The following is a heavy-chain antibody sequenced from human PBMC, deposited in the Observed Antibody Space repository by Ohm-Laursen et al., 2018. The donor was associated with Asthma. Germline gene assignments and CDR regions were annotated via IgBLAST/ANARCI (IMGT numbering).Heavy chain of an antibody. D-gene: IGHD3-22*01. V-gene: IGHV3-30-3*01. J-gene: IGHJ4*02. CDR2: ISYDGSNK. CDR3: ASSPGKYLVVILSVY. CDR1: GFTFRSYA. Sequence: SLRLSCAASGFTFRSYAMHWVRQAPGKGLEWVAVISYDGSNKYYADSVKGRFTISRDNSKNTLYLQMNSLRAEDTAVYYCASSPGKYLVVILSVYWGQGTLVTVSS.